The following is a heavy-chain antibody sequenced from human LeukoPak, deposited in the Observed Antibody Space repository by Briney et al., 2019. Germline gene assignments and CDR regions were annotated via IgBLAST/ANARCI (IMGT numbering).Heavy chain of an antibody. CDR3: ARAARSGAFDI. D-gene: IGHD3-10*01. CDR2: IYYSGST. J-gene: IGHJ3*02. V-gene: IGHV4-59*01. CDR1: GGSISSYY. Sequence: SETLSLTCTVSGGSISSYYWSWIRQPPGKGLEWIGYIYYSGSTNYNPSLKSRVTISVDTSKNQFSLKLSSVTAADTAVYYCARAARSGAFDIWGQGTMVTVSS.